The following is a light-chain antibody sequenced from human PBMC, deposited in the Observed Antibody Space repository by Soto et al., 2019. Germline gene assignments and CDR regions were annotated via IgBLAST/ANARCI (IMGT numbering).Light chain of an antibody. Sequence: DIQMTQSPSSLSASVGDRVTITCRASQDISNSLAWFQQKPGKAPKSLIYDASILQSGAPSKFSGSGSGTDFTLTISSLQPEDFATYYCQQYNSYPRTFGQGTKVEIK. V-gene: IGKV1-16*02. J-gene: IGKJ1*01. CDR2: DAS. CDR1: QDISNS. CDR3: QQYNSYPRT.